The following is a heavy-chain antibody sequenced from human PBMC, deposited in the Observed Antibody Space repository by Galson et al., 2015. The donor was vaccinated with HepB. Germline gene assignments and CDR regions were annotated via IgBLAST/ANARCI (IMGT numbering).Heavy chain of an antibody. CDR3: ARDDVSGYGYYYYGMDV. J-gene: IGHJ6*02. CDR1: GFTFSSYA. Sequence: SLRLSCAASGFTFSSYAMHWVRLAPGKGLEWVAVISYDGSNKYYADSVKGRFTISRDNSKNTLYLQMNSLRAEDTAVYYCARDDVSGYGYYYYGMDVWGQGTTVTVSS. CDR2: ISYDGSNK. D-gene: IGHD5-12*01. V-gene: IGHV3-30-3*01.